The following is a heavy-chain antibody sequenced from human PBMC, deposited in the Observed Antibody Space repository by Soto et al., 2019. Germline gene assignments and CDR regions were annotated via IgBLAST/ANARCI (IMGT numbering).Heavy chain of an antibody. V-gene: IGHV3-23*01. CDR1: GFTFSTYA. J-gene: IGHJ4*02. CDR2: VSDGGSDA. D-gene: IGHD3-10*01. Sequence: EVQLLESGGGLVQPGGSLSLSCAASGFTFSTYAMSWVRDPPGKGLEWGSIVSDGGSDAFYADSVKGRFAISRDNSKNTLYLQMNSLTAEDTAVYYCAKHFVNGEVDYWGQGTPVTVSS. CDR3: AKHFVNGEVDY.